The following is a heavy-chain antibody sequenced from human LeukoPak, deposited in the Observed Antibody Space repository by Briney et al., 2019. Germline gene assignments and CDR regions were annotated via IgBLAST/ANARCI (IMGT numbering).Heavy chain of an antibody. CDR3: ARDRLGDYDHSGYYDK. J-gene: IGHJ4*02. CDR2: ICDSGRTV. CDR1: GFTFSDYY. Sequence: GGSLRLSCAASGFTFSDYYMSWLRQAPGKGLEWVAYICDSGRTVYYADSVSGRFTTAGDNAKNSVYLQMNNLRAEDTALYYCARDRLGDYDHSGYYDKWGQGTLVTVSS. D-gene: IGHD3-22*01. V-gene: IGHV3-11*01.